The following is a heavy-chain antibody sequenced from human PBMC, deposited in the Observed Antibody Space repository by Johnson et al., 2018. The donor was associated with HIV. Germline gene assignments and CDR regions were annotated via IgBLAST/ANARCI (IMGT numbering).Heavy chain of an antibody. D-gene: IGHD3-16*01. Sequence: QVQLVESGGGVVQPGGSLRLSCAASGFTFSSYGMHWVRQAPGKGLEWVAVISYDGSNKYYADSVKGRFTISRDNSKNSLYLQMNSLKTDDTAVYYCTRDRYVVGVSWGQGTMVTVSS. V-gene: IGHV3-30*19. CDR1: GFTFSSYG. CDR2: ISYDGSNK. J-gene: IGHJ3*01. CDR3: TRDRYVVGVS.